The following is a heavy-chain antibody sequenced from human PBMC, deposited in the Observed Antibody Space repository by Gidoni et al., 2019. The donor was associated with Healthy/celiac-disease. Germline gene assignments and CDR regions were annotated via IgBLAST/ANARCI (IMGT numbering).Heavy chain of an antibody. CDR1: GGTFSSYA. D-gene: IGHD3-22*01. CDR2: IIPIFGTA. J-gene: IGHJ4*02. CDR3: ARTYYYDSSGYYSYYFDY. Sequence: QVQLVQSGAEVKKPGSSGKVSCKASGGTFSSYAISWVRQAPGQGLEWMGGIIPIFGTANYAQKFQGRVTITADESTSTAYMELSSLRSEDTAVYYCARTYYYDSSGYYSYYFDYWGQGTLVTVSS. V-gene: IGHV1-69*01.